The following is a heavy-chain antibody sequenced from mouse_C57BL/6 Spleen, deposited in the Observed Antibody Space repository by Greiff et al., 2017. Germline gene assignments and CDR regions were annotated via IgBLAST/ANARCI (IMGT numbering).Heavy chain of an antibody. CDR1: GYTFTSYW. Sequence: QVQLQQPGTELVKPGASVKLSCKASGYTFTSYWMHWVKQRPGQGLEWIGNINPSNGGTTYNAKFKSKATLTVDKSSSTAYMQLSSLTSEDSAVYYCARITTVVRGDYFDYWGQGTTLTVSS. V-gene: IGHV1-53*01. J-gene: IGHJ2*01. CDR3: ARITTVVRGDYFDY. CDR2: INPSNGGT. D-gene: IGHD1-1*01.